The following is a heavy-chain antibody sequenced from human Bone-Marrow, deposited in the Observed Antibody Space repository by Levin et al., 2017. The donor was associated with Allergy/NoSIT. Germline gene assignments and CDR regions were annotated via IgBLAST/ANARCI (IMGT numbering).Heavy chain of an antibody. CDR2: ISSSSSTI. Sequence: GESLKISCAASGFTFSSYSMNWVRQAPGKGLEWVSYISSSSSTIYYADSVKGRFTISRDNAKNSLYMQMNSLRAEDTAVYYCARDRDRGSYCGGDCQYYYYYGMDVWGQGTTVTVSS. J-gene: IGHJ6*02. CDR3: ARDRDRGSYCGGDCQYYYYYGMDV. D-gene: IGHD2-21*02. CDR1: GFTFSSYS. V-gene: IGHV3-48*01.